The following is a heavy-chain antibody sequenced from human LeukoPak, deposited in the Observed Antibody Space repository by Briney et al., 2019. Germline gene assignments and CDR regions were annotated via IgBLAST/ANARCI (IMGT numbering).Heavy chain of an antibody. J-gene: IGHJ3*02. D-gene: IGHD1-26*01. Sequence: ASVKVSCKASGGTFSSYAISWVRQAPGQGLEWMGRIIPILGIANYAQKFQGRVTITADKSTSTAYMELSSLRSEDTAVYYCARGSKNYQWELLAEGSDAFDIWGQGTMVTVSS. CDR1: GGTFSSYA. CDR2: IIPILGIA. CDR3: ARGSKNYQWELLAEGSDAFDI. V-gene: IGHV1-69*04.